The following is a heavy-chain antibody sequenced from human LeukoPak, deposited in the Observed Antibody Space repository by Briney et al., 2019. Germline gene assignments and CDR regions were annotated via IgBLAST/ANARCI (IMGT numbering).Heavy chain of an antibody. CDR2: TNSDGRT. CDR3: VRSRGYFDC. CDR1: GFTFSSSW. J-gene: IGHJ4*02. V-gene: IGHV3-74*01. Sequence: VQPGGSLRLSCAASGFTFSSSWMHWVRQVPGKGLVWVSRTNSDGRTVYADSVKGRFTISRDSAKNTLYLQMNSLRADDTAVYYCVRSRGYFDCWGQGTLVTVSS.